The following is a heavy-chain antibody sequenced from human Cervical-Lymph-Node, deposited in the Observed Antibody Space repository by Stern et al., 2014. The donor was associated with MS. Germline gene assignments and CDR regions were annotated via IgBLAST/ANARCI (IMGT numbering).Heavy chain of an antibody. V-gene: IGHV4-39*01. J-gene: IGHJ3*02. D-gene: IGHD4-17*01. Sequence: VQLEESGPGLVKPSETLSLTCTVSGGSISSSSYYWGWIRQPPGKGLEWIGSIYYSGSTYYNPSLKSRVTIPEATSKTQSSRKLTSVTAADTAVYYCARHMTTVTPSDAFDIWGQGTMVTVSS. CDR2: IYYSGST. CDR3: ARHMTTVTPSDAFDI. CDR1: GGSISSSSYY.